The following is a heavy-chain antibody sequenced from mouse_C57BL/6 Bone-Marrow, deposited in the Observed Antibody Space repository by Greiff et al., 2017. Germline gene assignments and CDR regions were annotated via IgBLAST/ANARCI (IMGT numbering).Heavy chain of an antibody. D-gene: IGHD3-3*01. CDR3: ARRGPYFDY. V-gene: IGHV1-69*01. Sequence: QVQLQQPGAELVMPGASVKLSCKASGYTFTSYWMHWVQQRPGQGLEWIGEIDPSDSYTNYNQKFKGKSTLTVDKSSSTAYMQLSSLTSEDSAVYYCARRGPYFDYWGQGTTLTVSS. CDR1: GYTFTSYW. J-gene: IGHJ2*01. CDR2: IDPSDSYT.